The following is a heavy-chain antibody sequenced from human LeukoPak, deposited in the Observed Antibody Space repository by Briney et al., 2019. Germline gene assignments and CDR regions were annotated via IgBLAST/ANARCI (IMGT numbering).Heavy chain of an antibody. Sequence: PSETLSVTCAVYGGSFSGYYWSWIRQPPGNGLEWIGEINHSGSTNYNPSLKSRVTISVDTSKSQFSLKLSSVTAADTAVYYCARAVYSSSWSNWGQGTLVTVSS. CDR2: INHSGST. J-gene: IGHJ4*02. CDR1: GGSFSGYY. V-gene: IGHV4-34*01. D-gene: IGHD6-13*01. CDR3: ARAVYSSSWSN.